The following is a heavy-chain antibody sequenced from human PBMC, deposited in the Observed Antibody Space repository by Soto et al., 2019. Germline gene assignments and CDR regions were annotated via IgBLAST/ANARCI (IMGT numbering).Heavy chain of an antibody. CDR2: IYYSGST. V-gene: IGHV4-31*03. Sequence: SETLSLTCTVSGGSISSGGYYWSWIRQHPGKGLEWIGYIYYSGSTYYNPSLKSRVTISVDTSKNQFSLKLSSVTAADTAVYYCAREGGGAFGGVIVQYDMDVWGQGTTVTVSS. CDR3: AREGGGAFGGVIVQYDMDV. J-gene: IGHJ6*02. CDR1: GGSISSGGYY. D-gene: IGHD3-16*02.